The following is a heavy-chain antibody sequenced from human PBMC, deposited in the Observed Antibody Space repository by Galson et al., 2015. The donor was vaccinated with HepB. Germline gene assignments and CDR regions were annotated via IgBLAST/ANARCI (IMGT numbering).Heavy chain of an antibody. CDR2: IKSKTDGGTT. CDR3: QGWLSPPNYYYGMDV. CDR1: GFTFSNAW. V-gene: IGHV3-15*01. J-gene: IGHJ6*02. Sequence: SLRLSCAASGFTFSNAWMSWVRQAPGKGLEWVGRIKSKTDGGTTDYAAPVKGRFTISRDDSKNTLYLQMNSLKTEDTAVYYCQGWLSPPNYYYGMDVWGQGTTVTVSS. D-gene: IGHD3-9*01.